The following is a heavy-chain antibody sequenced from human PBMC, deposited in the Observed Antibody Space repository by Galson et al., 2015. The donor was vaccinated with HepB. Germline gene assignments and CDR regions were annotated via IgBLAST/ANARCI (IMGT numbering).Heavy chain of an antibody. Sequence: SLRLSCAASGFTVSSNYMSWVRQAPGKGLEWVSVIYSGGSTYHADSVKGRFTISRDNSKNTLYLQMNSLRAEDTAVYYCARDALVREMVSYYYGMDVWGQGTTVTVSS. CDR3: ARDALVREMVSYYYGMDV. CDR2: IYSGGST. CDR1: GFTVSSNY. V-gene: IGHV3-66*02. D-gene: IGHD2-8*01. J-gene: IGHJ6*02.